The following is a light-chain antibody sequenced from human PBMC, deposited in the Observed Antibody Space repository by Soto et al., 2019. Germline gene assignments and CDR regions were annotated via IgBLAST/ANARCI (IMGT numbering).Light chain of an antibody. Sequence: EIVLTQSPGTLSLSPGERATLSCRASQSVTSSLLACYQHKPGQPPSLLIYGASSRATGIPDRFSGRGSGTDFPLTISRLEPEDFAVYYCQQYGRPWTFGQGTKVEIK. CDR2: GAS. V-gene: IGKV3-20*01. CDR1: QSVTSSL. CDR3: QQYGRPWT. J-gene: IGKJ1*01.